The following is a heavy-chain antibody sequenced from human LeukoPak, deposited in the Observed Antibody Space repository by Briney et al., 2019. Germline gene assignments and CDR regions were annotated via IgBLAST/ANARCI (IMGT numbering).Heavy chain of an antibody. CDR2: ISHDGSNK. J-gene: IGHJ4*02. Sequence: GGSLRLSCAASGFTFSSYGMHWVRQAPGKGLEWVAVISHDGSNKYYGDSVKGRFTISRDNSKKTLYLQMNSLRAEDTAVYYCARVYGAPAFGFDYWGQGTLVTVSS. CDR3: ARVYGAPAFGFDY. CDR1: GFTFSSYG. D-gene: IGHD4-17*01. V-gene: IGHV3-30*03.